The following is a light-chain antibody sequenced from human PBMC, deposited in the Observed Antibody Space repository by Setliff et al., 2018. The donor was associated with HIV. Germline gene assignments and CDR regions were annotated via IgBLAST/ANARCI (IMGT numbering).Light chain of an antibody. V-gene: IGKV1-9*01. CDR1: QGISSY. Sequence: DIQLTQSPSFLSASVGDRVTITCRVSQGISSYLAWYQQKPGKAPNLLIYATYTLQSGVPSRFSGGGSGTEFTLTISSLQPEDFATYYCQQFLTFGGGTKVDIK. J-gene: IGKJ4*01. CDR2: ATY. CDR3: QQFLT.